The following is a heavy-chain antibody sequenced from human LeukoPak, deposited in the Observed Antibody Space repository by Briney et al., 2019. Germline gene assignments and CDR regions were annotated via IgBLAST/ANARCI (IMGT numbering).Heavy chain of an antibody. Sequence: GGSLRLSCAASGFTFSRYWMSWVRQAPGKGLEWVANIKQDGSEKHYVDSVKGRFTISRDNAKNSLYLQMNSLRAEDTAVYYCARESGWLQPFDYWGQGTLVTVSS. CDR1: GFTFSRYW. V-gene: IGHV3-7*01. D-gene: IGHD5-24*01. CDR2: IKQDGSEK. J-gene: IGHJ4*02. CDR3: ARESGWLQPFDY.